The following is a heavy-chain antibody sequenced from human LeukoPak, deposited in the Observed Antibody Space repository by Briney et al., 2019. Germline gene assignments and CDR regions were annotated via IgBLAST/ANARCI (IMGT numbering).Heavy chain of an antibody. CDR2: INPNSGGT. V-gene: IGHV1-2*02. J-gene: IGHJ4*02. CDR3: AREGGNGGFDY. Sequence: AXVKVSCKTSGYTFTXYYMHWVRQAPGQGLEWMGWINPNSGGTNYVQKFQGRVTMTWDTSITTAYMELSTLISDDTALYYCAREGGNGGFDYWGQGTLLTVSS. CDR1: GYTFTXYY. D-gene: IGHD2-8*01.